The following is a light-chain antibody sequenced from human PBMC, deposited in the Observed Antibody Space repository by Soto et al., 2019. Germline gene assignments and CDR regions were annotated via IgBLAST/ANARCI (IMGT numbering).Light chain of an antibody. CDR2: DVS. J-gene: IGLJ1*01. Sequence: QSVLTQPASVSGSPEQSITTSCTGTSSDVVGYNYVSWYQQHPGKAPKFMIYDVSNRPSGVSNRFSGSKSGNTASLTISGLQAEDEADYYCSSYTTSNTRQIVFGTGTKVTVL. CDR3: SSYTTSNTRQIV. V-gene: IGLV2-14*01. CDR1: SSDVVGYNY.